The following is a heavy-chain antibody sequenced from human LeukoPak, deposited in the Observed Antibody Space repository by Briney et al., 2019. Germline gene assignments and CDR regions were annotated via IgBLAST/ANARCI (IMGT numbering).Heavy chain of an antibody. D-gene: IGHD4-17*01. V-gene: IGHV3-66*01. CDR1: GFNVSGNY. CDR3: ARDATTVTTLGEVGPV. CDR2: LYSGGRT. J-gene: IGHJ4*02. Sequence: SGGSLRLSCAVSGFNVSGNYMSWVRQAPGKGLEWVSVLYSGGRTYHADTVKGRFTISRDTSKNTLYLQMNNLRAEDTAVYYCARDATTVTTLGEVGPVWGQGTLVTVPS.